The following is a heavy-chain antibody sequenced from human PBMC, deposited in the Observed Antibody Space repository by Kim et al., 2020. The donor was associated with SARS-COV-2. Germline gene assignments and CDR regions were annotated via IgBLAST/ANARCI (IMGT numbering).Heavy chain of an antibody. V-gene: IGHV4-34*01. CDR2: INHSGST. CDR1: GGSFSGYY. J-gene: IGHJ6*02. Sequence: SETLSLTCAVYGGSFSGYYWSWIRQPPGKGLEWIGEINHSGSTNYNPSLKSRVTISVDTSKNQFSLKLSSVTAADTAVYYCARGHQRSRRLGYYYGMDVWGQGTTVTVSS. CDR3: ARGHQRSRRLGYYYGMDV. D-gene: IGHD1-1*01.